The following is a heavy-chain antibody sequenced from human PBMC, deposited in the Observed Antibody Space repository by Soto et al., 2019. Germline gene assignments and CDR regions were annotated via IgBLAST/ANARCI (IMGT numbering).Heavy chain of an antibody. V-gene: IGHV5-51*01. CDR2: IYPGDSDT. Sequence: GESLKISGKGSGYSFTSYWIGWVRQMPGKGLEWMGIIYPGDSDTRYSPSFQGQVTISADKSISTAYLQWSSLRSEDTAVYYCARALYGMDVWGQGTTVTVSS. J-gene: IGHJ6*02. CDR1: GYSFTSYW. CDR3: ARALYGMDV.